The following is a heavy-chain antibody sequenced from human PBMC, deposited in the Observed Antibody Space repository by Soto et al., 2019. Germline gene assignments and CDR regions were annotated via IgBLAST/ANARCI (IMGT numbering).Heavy chain of an antibody. CDR2: ISSDGNSK. V-gene: IGHV3-30*18. CDR3: AKVPLALRYFDY. J-gene: IGHJ4*02. CDR1: GFTFSNYA. Sequence: QVQLVDSGGDMVQPGMSLRLSCAASGFTFSNYAMYWVRQAPGKGLEWVAVISSDGNSKYYADSVKGRFTISRDNSKNTLYLQMNSLRTEDTAVYYCAKVPLALRYFDYWGQGTLVTVYS. D-gene: IGHD3-9*01.